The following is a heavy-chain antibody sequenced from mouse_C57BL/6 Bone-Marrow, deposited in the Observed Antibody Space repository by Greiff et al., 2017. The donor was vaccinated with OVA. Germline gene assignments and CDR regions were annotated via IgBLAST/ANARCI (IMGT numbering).Heavy chain of an antibody. J-gene: IGHJ4*01. CDR2: ISDGGSYT. CDR3: ARKTSYYYGMDY. Sequence: EVMLVESGGGLVKPGGSLKLSCAASGFTFSSYAMSWVRQTPEKRLEWVATISDGGSYTYYPDNVKGRFTISRDNAKNNLYLQMSHLKSEDTAMYYCARKTSYYYGMDYWGQGTSVTVSS. V-gene: IGHV5-4*03. CDR1: GFTFSSYA. D-gene: IGHD6-1*01.